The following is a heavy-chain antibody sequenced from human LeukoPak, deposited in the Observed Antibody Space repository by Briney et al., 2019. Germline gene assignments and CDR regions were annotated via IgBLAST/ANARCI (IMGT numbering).Heavy chain of an antibody. J-gene: IGHJ4*02. V-gene: IGHV3-74*01. CDR2: SNSDGKIT. Sequence: GGSLRLSCAASGFTLGRYWMHWFRQAPGTGLVWVARSNSDGKITDYADSVRGRFTTSRDNTKNTVYLQMSSLRAEDTGVYYCARDHHDFWSGYPNYWGQGTRVIVSS. CDR1: GFTLGRYW. CDR3: ARDHHDFWSGYPNY. D-gene: IGHD3-3*01.